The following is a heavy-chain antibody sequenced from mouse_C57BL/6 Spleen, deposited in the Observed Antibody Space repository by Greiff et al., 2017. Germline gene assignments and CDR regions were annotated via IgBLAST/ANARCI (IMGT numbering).Heavy chain of an antibody. D-gene: IGHD4-1*01. CDR2: ISSGGSYT. V-gene: IGHV5-6*01. CDR1: GFTFSSYG. Sequence: EVKVVESGGDLVKPGGSLKLSCAASGFTFSSYGMSWVRQTPDKRLEWVATISSGGSYTYYPDSVKGRFTISRDNAKNTLYLQMSSLKSEDTAMYYCARHGGLTGFYAMDYWGQGTSVTVSS. J-gene: IGHJ4*01. CDR3: ARHGGLTGFYAMDY.